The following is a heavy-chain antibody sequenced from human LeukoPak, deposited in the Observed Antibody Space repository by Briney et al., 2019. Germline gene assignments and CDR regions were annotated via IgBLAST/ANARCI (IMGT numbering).Heavy chain of an antibody. CDR1: GGSISSHY. D-gene: IGHD2-2*01. CDR3: ARGVQSDCSSTSCPYNWFDP. J-gene: IGHJ5*02. CDR2: IYYSGST. Sequence: SETLSLTCTVSGGSISSHYWSWIRQPPGKGLEWIGYIYYSGSTNYNPSLKSRVTISVDTSKNQFSLKLSSVTAADTAVYYCARGVQSDCSSTSCPYNWFDPWGQGTLVTVSS. V-gene: IGHV4-59*11.